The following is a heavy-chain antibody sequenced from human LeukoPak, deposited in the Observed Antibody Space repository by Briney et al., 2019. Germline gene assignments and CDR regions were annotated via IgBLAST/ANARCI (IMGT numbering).Heavy chain of an antibody. V-gene: IGHV3-21*01. Sequence: GGSLRLSCAASGFTFSSYAITWVRQAPGKGLEWVSSISSSSSYIYYADSVKGRFTISRDNAKNSLYLQMNSLRAEDTAVYYCAREYCSGGSCYFDYWGQGTLVTVSS. J-gene: IGHJ4*02. D-gene: IGHD2-15*01. CDR1: GFTFSSYA. CDR3: AREYCSGGSCYFDY. CDR2: ISSSSSYI.